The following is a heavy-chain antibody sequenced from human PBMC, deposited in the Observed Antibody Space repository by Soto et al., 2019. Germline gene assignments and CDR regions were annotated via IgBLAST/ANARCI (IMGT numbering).Heavy chain of an antibody. CDR2: ISPNGGTT. V-gene: IGHV3-64D*06. J-gene: IGHJ4*02. CDR3: VKGGIARATAWRGQSDS. CDR1: GFTFSPYA. D-gene: IGHD6-25*01. Sequence: LRLSCSASGFTFSPYAMHWVRQAPGKGLEYVSSISPNGGTTYHAVCVKDRFIVSRDNSKNTLYLQMASLRDEDTAAYYCVKGGIARATAWRGQSDSWGQGTRVTVAS.